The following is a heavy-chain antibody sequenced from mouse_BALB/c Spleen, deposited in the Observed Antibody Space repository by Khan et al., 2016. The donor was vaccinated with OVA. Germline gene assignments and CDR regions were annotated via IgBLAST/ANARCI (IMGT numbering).Heavy chain of an antibody. Sequence: EVELVESGGDLVKPGGSLKLSCAASGFIFSSYGMSWVRQTPDKRLEWVATISSGGSDTYYPDSVKGRFTISRDKAKNTLYVQMSSLKSEDTAMYYCARPERGRDYAMDYWGQGTSVTVSS. CDR3: ARPERGRDYAMDY. V-gene: IGHV5-6*01. J-gene: IGHJ4*01. CDR1: GFIFSSYG. CDR2: ISSGGSDT.